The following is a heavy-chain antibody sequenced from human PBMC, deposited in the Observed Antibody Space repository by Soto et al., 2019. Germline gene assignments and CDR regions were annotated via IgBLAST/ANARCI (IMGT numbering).Heavy chain of an antibody. CDR3: ARVKVPVAILGAFDL. D-gene: IGHD2-2*02. V-gene: IGHV1-18*01. J-gene: IGHJ3*01. Sequence: QVQLVQSGAEMKKPGASVKVSCKASGYTFSTYGITWVRQAPGQGLDWMGWINPFKGDTNSAAKFQDRVTMTTATSTRTSYMELRSLRSDDTAVYYCARVKVPVAILGAFDLWGQGTLVTFSS. CDR1: GYTFSTYG. CDR2: INPFKGDT.